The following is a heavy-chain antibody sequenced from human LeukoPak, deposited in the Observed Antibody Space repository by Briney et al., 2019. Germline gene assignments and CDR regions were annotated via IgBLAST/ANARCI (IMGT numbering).Heavy chain of an antibody. CDR3: ARAPWEPLLSYYYYMDV. CDR2: INIFNGNT. D-gene: IGHD1-26*01. V-gene: IGHV1-18*01. J-gene: IGHJ6*03. CDR1: GYTFNVYG. Sequence: GASVKVSCKTSGYTFNVYGITWVRQAPGQGLEWMGWINIFNGNTNYAQRLQGRVTMTTDTSTSTAYMELRSLGSDDTAVYYCARAPWEPLLSYYYYMDVWGKGTTVTVSS.